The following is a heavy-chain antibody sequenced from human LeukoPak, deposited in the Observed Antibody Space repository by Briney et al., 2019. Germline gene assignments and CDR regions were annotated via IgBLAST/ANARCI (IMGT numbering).Heavy chain of an antibody. Sequence: GGSLRLSCAASRFTLSTYWMSWVRQAPGKGLEWVAHIKQDGSQEYYVDSVKGRFTISRDNAKKTLYLQINSLRTEDTAVYYCATKSGTYYNYWGRGSLVTVSS. CDR1: RFTLSTYW. D-gene: IGHD1-26*01. J-gene: IGHJ4*02. CDR2: IKQDGSQE. V-gene: IGHV3-7*03. CDR3: ATKSGTYYNY.